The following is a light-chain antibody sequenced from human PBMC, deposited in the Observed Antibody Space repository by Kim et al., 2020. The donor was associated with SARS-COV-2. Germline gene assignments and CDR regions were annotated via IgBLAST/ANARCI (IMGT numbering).Light chain of an antibody. CDR3: QHYGSSPLT. Sequence: EIVLTQSPGTLSLSPGERATLSCRASQSVSSNYLAWYQQKPGQAPRLLIYGASSRATGIPDRFSGSGSGTDFTLTISRLEPEDFAVYYCQHYGSSPLTFGGGTKLAI. CDR1: QSVSSNY. J-gene: IGKJ4*01. V-gene: IGKV3-20*01. CDR2: GAS.